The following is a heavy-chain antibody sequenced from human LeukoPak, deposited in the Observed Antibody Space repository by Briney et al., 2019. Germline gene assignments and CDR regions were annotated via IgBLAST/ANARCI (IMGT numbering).Heavy chain of an antibody. CDR3: AKDLHYGSADY. V-gene: IGHV3-23*01. J-gene: IGHJ4*02. CDR1: GITFSSYG. CDR2: ISSTGGTT. D-gene: IGHD3-10*01. Sequence: GGSLRLSCAASGITFSSYGMSWVRQAPGKGLEWVSSISSTGGTTYYADSVKGRFTTSRDNSKNTLYLQMNSLRAEDTAVYYCAKDLHYGSADYWGQGTLVTVSS.